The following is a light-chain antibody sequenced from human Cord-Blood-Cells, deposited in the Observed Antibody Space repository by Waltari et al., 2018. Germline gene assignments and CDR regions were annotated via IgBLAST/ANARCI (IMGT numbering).Light chain of an antibody. CDR2: EVS. J-gene: IGLJ1*01. V-gene: IGLV2-14*01. Sequence: QSALTQPASVSGSPGQSTPISSTGTSRDVGRYNYVSWYQQHPGKAPKLMIYEVSNRPPGVSNCFTGSKSGNTASLTISGLEAEDEADYYCSSYTSSSTLYVFGTGAKVTVL. CDR3: SSYTSSSTLYV. CDR1: SRDVGRYNY.